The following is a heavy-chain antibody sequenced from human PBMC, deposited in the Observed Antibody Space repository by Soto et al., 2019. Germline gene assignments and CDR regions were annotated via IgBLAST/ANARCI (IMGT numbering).Heavy chain of an antibody. J-gene: IGHJ5*02. CDR3: AKGTVVVPAAIQYDWFDP. CDR1: GFTFSSYA. D-gene: IGHD2-2*02. V-gene: IGHV3-23*01. Sequence: PGGSLRLSCAASGFTFSSYAMSWVRQAPGKGLEWVSAISGSGGSTYYADSVKGRFTISRDNSKNTLYLQMNSLRAEDTAVYYRAKGTVVVPAAIQYDWFDPWGQGTLVTVSS. CDR2: ISGSGGST.